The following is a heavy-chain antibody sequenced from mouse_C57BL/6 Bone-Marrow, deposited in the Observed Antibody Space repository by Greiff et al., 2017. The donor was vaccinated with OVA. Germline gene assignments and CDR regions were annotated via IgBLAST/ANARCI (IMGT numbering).Heavy chain of an antibody. CDR1: GYTFTSYW. Sequence: VQLQQPGAELVMPGASVKLSCKASGYTFTSYWMHWVKQRPGQGLEWIGEIDPSDSYTNYNQKFKGKSTLTVDKSSSTAYLQLSSLTSEDTAVYYCTTGIDLSGGTGTTVTVSS. CDR3: TTGIDLS. D-gene: IGHD1-1*01. J-gene: IGHJ1*03. V-gene: IGHV1-69*01. CDR2: IDPSDSYT.